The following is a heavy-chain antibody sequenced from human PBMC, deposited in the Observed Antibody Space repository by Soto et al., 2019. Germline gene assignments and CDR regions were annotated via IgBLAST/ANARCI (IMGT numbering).Heavy chain of an antibody. V-gene: IGHV4-61*01. CDR3: ARDFAYFDS. CDR1: GGSFKSGSYS. J-gene: IGHJ4*02. CDR2: VYHTGRT. Sequence: XTLSLPCTVSGGSFKSGSYSWSWIRQPPGKGLEWIGYVYHTGRTSYNPSLKSRVSISTETSKNQFSLNLDSVTDADTAVYFCARDFAYFDSWGQGTLVTVSS. D-gene: IGHD3-3*01.